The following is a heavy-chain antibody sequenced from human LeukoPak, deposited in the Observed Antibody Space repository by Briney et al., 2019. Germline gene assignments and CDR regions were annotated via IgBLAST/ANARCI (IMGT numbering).Heavy chain of an antibody. V-gene: IGHV3-43*01. CDR1: GFTFDDYS. Sequence: GGSLRLSCAASGFTFDDYSMHWVRQVPETGLEWVSLIRWDGGTTNYADSVKGRFTISRDNRENAVYLQMNSLRIEDTAIYYCVREGPGYSYGNKWLDPWGRGNPVTVSS. D-gene: IGHD5-18*01. J-gene: IGHJ5*02. CDR2: IRWDGGTT. CDR3: VREGPGYSYGNKWLDP.